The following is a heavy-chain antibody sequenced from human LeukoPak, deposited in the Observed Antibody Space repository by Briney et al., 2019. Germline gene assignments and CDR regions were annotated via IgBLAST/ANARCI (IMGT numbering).Heavy chain of an antibody. D-gene: IGHD3-22*01. CDR1: GFTFSSYA. CDR2: ISGSGGST. J-gene: IGHJ4*02. CDR3: ANPLTYYHDSRDQGDY. Sequence: GGSLRLSCAASGFTFSSYAMSWVRQAPGKGLEWVSAISGSGGSTYYADSVKGRFTISRDNSKNTLYLQMNSLRAEDTAVYYCANPLTYYHDSRDQGDYWGQGTLVTVSS. V-gene: IGHV3-23*01.